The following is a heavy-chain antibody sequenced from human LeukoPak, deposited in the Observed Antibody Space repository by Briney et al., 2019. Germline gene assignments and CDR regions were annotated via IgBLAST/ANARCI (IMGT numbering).Heavy chain of an antibody. CDR1: GFTFSSYG. CDR3: AKDTMRFLEWLPSYFDY. D-gene: IGHD3-3*01. V-gene: IGHV3-30*02. J-gene: IGHJ4*02. Sequence: GGSLRLSCAASGFTFSSYGMHWVLQAPGKGLGGVAFIRYDGSNKYYADSVKGRFTISRDISKNTLYLQMNSLRAEDTAVYYCAKDTMRFLEWLPSYFDYWGQGTLVTVSS. CDR2: IRYDGSNK.